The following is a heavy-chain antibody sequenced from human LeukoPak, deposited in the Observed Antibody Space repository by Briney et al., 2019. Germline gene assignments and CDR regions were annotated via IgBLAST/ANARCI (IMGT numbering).Heavy chain of an antibody. J-gene: IGHJ5*02. CDR2: IYYSGST. Sequence: SETLSLTCTVSGGSISSYYWSWIRQPPGKGLEWIGYIYYSGSTNYNPSLKSRVTISVDTSKNQFSLKLSSVTAADTAVYYCARGILRYCSGGSCYSGWFDPWGQGTLVTVSS. D-gene: IGHD2-15*01. CDR3: ARGILRYCSGGSCYSGWFDP. V-gene: IGHV4-59*01. CDR1: GGSISSYY.